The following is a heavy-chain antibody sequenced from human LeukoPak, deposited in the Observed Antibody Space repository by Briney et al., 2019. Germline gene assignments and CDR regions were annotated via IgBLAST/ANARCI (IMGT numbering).Heavy chain of an antibody. CDR3: AREVGGYDSPFDY. CDR2: IYYSGST. V-gene: IGHV4-39*02. D-gene: IGHD5-12*01. Sequence: PSETLSLTCTVSGGSISSSSYYWGWIRQPPGKGLEWIGSIYYSGSTYYNPSLKSRATISVDTSKNQFSLKLSSVTAADTAVYYCAREVGGYDSPFDYWGQGTLVTVSS. J-gene: IGHJ4*02. CDR1: GGSISSSSYY.